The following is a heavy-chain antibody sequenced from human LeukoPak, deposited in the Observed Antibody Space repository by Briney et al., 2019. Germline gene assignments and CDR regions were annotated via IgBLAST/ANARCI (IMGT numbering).Heavy chain of an antibody. V-gene: IGHV3-30*02. CDR1: GFTFSSYG. D-gene: IGHD3-10*01. CDR3: AKGGKYYYGSGSYC. J-gene: IGHJ4*02. CDR2: IRYDGSNK. Sequence: PGGSLRLSCAASGFTFSSYGMHWVRQAPGKGLEWVAFIRYDGSNKYYADSVKGRFTISRDNSKNTLYLQMNSLRAEDTAVYYCAKGGKYYYGSGSYCWGQGTLVTVSS.